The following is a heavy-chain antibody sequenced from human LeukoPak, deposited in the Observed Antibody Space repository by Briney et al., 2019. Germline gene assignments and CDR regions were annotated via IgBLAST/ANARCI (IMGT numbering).Heavy chain of an antibody. V-gene: IGHV1-69*04. CDR2: IIPIFGIA. J-gene: IGHJ5*02. CDR1: GGTFSSYA. CDR3: ARDTVTTYYNWFDP. Sequence: VAPVKVSCKASGGTFSSYAISWVRQAPGQGLEWMGRIIPIFGIANYAQKFQGRVTITADKSTGTAYVELSSLRSEDTAVYYCARDTVTTYYNWFDPWGQGTLVTVSS. D-gene: IGHD4-17*01.